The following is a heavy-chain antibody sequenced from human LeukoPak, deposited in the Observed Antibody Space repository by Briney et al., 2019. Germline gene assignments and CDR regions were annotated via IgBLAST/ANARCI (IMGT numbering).Heavy chain of an antibody. CDR1: GYTFTSYA. V-gene: IGHV1-3*03. CDR3: ARSAHMVRGVSGSLLPDY. D-gene: IGHD3-10*01. J-gene: IGHJ4*02. Sequence: GASVKVSCKASGYTFTSYAMHWVRQAPGQRLEWMGWINAGNGNTKYSQEFQGRVTITRDTPASTAYMELSSLRSEDMAVYYCARSAHMVRGVSGSLLPDYWGQGTLVTVSS. CDR2: INAGNGNT.